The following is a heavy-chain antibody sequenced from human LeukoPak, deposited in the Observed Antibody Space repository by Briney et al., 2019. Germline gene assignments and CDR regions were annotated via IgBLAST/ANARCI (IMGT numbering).Heavy chain of an antibody. D-gene: IGHD1-26*01. CDR3: ARDRIVGATVPFDY. CDR2: IIPIFGTA. Sequence: SVKVSCKASGGTFSSYAISWVRQAPGQGPEWMGRIIPIFGTANYAQKFQGRVTITTDESTSTAYMELSSLRSEDTAVYYCARDRIVGATVPFDYWGQGTLVTVSS. J-gene: IGHJ4*02. V-gene: IGHV1-69*05. CDR1: GGTFSSYA.